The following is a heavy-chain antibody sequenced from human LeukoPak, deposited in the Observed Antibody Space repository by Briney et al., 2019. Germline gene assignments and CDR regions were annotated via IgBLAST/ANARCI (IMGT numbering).Heavy chain of an antibody. CDR3: ATCPNYDYVWGTPYAFDI. CDR2: IYYSGST. V-gene: IGHV4-39*01. Sequence: SETLSLTCTVSGGSISSSSYYWGWIRQPPGKGLEWIGSIYYSGSTYYNPSLKSRVTISVDTPKNQFSLKLSSVTAADTAVYYCATCPNYDYVWGTPYAFDIWGQGTMVTVSS. CDR1: GGSISSSSYY. D-gene: IGHD3-16*01. J-gene: IGHJ3*02.